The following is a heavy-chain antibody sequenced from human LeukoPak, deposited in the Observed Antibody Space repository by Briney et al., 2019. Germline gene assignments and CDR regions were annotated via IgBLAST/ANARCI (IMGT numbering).Heavy chain of an antibody. Sequence: SETLSLTCTVSGGSISSGSYYWSWIRQPAGKGLEWIGRIYSTGSTNHNPSLKSRVTISVDTSKNQFSLKLNSVTAADTAVYYCARDSFSSSWYFDYWGQGTLVTVSS. D-gene: IGHD6-13*01. V-gene: IGHV4-61*02. CDR1: GGSISSGSYY. CDR3: ARDSFSSSWYFDY. CDR2: IYSTGST. J-gene: IGHJ4*02.